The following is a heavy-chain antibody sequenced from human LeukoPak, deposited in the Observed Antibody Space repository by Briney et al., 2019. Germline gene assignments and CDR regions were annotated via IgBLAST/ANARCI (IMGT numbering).Heavy chain of an antibody. Sequence: GGSLRLSCAASGFTFSSYAMSWVRQAPGKGLEWVSAISGSGGSTYYADSVKGRFTISGDNSKDTLYLQMNSLRAEDTAVYYCAKGANYYGSGTILGYWGQGTLVTVSS. CDR3: AKGANYYGSGTILGY. V-gene: IGHV3-23*01. CDR1: GFTFSSYA. D-gene: IGHD3-10*01. J-gene: IGHJ4*02. CDR2: ISGSGGST.